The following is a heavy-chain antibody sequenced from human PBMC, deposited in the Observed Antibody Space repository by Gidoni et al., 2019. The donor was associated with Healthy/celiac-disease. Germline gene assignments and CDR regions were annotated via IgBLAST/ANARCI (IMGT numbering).Heavy chain of an antibody. CDR2: ISSSSSTI. J-gene: IGHJ6*03. V-gene: IGHV3-48*01. CDR3: ASLDIVVVPAAIYYYYMDV. Sequence: EVQLLESGGGLVQPGGSLRLSCAASGFTFCSYSMNWVRQAPGKGLEWVAYISSSSSTIYYADSVKGRFTISRDNAKNSLYLQMNSLRAEDTAVYYCASLDIVVVPAAIYYYYMDVWGKGTTVTVSS. D-gene: IGHD2-2*01. CDR1: GFTFCSYS.